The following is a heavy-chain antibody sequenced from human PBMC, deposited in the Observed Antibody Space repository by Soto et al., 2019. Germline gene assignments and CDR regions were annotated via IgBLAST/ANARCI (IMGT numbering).Heavy chain of an antibody. J-gene: IGHJ6*02. D-gene: IGHD2-2*02. CDR2: ISYDGSNK. CDR1: GFTFSSYA. V-gene: IGHV3-30-3*01. Sequence: QVQLVESGGGVVQPGRSLRLSCAASGFTFSSYAMHWVRQAPGKGLEWVAVISYDGSNKYYADSVKGRFTISRDNSKNTLYLQMNSLRAEDTAVYYCARGSGRAAISYYYYGMDVWGQGTTVTVSS. CDR3: ARGSGRAAISYYYYGMDV.